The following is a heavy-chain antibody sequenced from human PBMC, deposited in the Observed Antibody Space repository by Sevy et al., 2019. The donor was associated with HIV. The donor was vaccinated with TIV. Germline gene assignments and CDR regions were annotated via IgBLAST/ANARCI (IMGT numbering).Heavy chain of an antibody. CDR2: ISAYTGNT. CDR1: GYTFTTYG. D-gene: IGHD6-13*01. J-gene: IGHJ4*02. CDR3: ARTSPSAGGLYYFDY. V-gene: IGHV1-18*01. Sequence: ASVKVSCTASGYTFTTYGINWVRQAPGQGLEGVGWISAYTGNTDYEQSFQDRVAMTMDTSTNTDNMELRSLRSDDTAVYYCARTSPSAGGLYYFDYWGQGTLVTVSS.